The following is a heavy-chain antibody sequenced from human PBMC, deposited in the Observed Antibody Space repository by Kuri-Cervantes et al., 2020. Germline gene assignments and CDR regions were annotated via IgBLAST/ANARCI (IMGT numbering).Heavy chain of an antibody. D-gene: IGHD6-6*01. CDR2: IYYNGNT. CDR3: ARDYSTSSKWFDP. V-gene: IGHV4-59*01. Sequence: SETLSLTCTVSGDSISGYYWNWIRQPPGKGLEWIGYIYYNGNTGYNPSLKSRVTISVDTSKNQFSLRLSSVTAADTAVYYCARDYSTSSKWFDPWGQGTLVTVSS. CDR1: GDSISGYY. J-gene: IGHJ5*02.